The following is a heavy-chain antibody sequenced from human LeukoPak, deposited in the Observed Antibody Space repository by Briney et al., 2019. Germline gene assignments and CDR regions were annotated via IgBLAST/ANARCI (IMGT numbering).Heavy chain of an antibody. CDR1: GGSISTTNYY. J-gene: IGHJ5*02. V-gene: IGHV4-39*01. CDR3: ARHSGLRSPFDP. D-gene: IGHD3-3*01. Sequence: SETLSLTCTVSGGSISTTNYYWGWVRQPPGRDLEWIGSIYSSGNTYYNPSLESRVTISVDTSKNQLSLKLTSATAADTSVYYCARHSGLRSPFDPWGQGTLVTVSS. CDR2: IYSSGNT.